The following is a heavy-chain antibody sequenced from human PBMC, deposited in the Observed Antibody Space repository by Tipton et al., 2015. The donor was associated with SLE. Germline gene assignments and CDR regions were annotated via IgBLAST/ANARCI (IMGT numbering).Heavy chain of an antibody. CDR1: GGSISSYY. CDR2: IFYTGST. Sequence: TLSLTCTVSGGSISSYYWTWIRQPPGKRLEWIGYIFYTGSTNYNPSLKSRVAMSVDMSKNQFSLKLTSVTAADTAVYYCARGGSKHYDFWGRQMGPHAFDIWGQETKVTVSS. V-gene: IGHV4-59*01. CDR3: ARGGSKHYDFWGRQMGPHAFDI. J-gene: IGHJ3*02. D-gene: IGHD3-3*01.